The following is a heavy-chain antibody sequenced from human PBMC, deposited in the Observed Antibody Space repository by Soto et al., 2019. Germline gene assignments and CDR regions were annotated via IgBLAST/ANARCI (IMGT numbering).Heavy chain of an antibody. Sequence: EVQLVESGGDLVQPGRSLQPCRSLRLSCAAAVFTFDDYAMHWVRLDPGKGLEWVLGISWNSGSLGYADSVKGRFTISRYYAKSSLFLPMNSLRAEVTALYYCAKDLGRLLEWVRDPYSNYNGMDVWGQATTVTVSS. D-gene: IGHD3-3*01. CDR3: AKDLGRLLEWVRDPYSNYNGMDV. CDR1: VFTFDDYA. J-gene: IGHJ6*02. CDR2: ISWNSGSL. V-gene: IGHV3-9*01.